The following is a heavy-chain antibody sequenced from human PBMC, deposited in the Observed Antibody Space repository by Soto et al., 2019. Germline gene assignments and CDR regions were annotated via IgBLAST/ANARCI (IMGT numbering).Heavy chain of an antibody. CDR3: ARDLGWAFDS. D-gene: IGHD6-19*01. CDR1: GFTFSTFS. V-gene: IGHV3-48*02. CDR2: ISGGGRPI. J-gene: IGHJ4*02. Sequence: EVQLVESGGGSVQPGGSLRLSCAASGFTFSTFSMNWVRQAPGRGLEWISYISGGGRPISYADSVKCRFTISRDNAKNSLYLQMDSLSEEDTAVYYCARDLGWAFDSWGQGTLVTVYS.